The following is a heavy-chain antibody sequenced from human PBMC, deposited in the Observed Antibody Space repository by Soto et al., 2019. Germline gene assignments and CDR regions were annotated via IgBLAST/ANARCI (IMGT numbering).Heavy chain of an antibody. CDR3: ARARQYCSSSSCYLDP. CDR1: GGSISSNNW. Sequence: LRRPLSLTCAVSGGSISSNNWWNWVRQPPGKGLEWIGEIHHSGSTNYNPSLKSRVTISVDKSKNQFSLKLNSVTAADTAVYYCARARQYCSSSSCYLDPWGQGTLVTVSS. V-gene: IGHV4-4*02. CDR2: IHHSGST. D-gene: IGHD2-2*01. J-gene: IGHJ5*02.